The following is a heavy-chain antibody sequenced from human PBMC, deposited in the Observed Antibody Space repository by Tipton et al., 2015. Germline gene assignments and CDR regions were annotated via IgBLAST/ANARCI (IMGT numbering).Heavy chain of an antibody. CDR2: IYYSGST. CDR1: GGSISRYY. CDR3: ARDVEHGMDV. V-gene: IGHV4-59*01. Sequence: TLSLTCTVSGGSISRYYWSWIRQPPGKGLEWIGYIYYSGSTNYNPSLKSRVTVLLDTSKTQFSLSLTSVTAADTAVYYCARDVEHGMDVWGQGTTVTVSS. D-gene: IGHD5-24*01. J-gene: IGHJ6*02.